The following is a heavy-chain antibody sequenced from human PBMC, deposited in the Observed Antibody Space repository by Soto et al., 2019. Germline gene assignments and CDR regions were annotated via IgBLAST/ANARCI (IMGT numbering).Heavy chain of an antibody. Sequence: KTSETLSLTCTVSGGSISSGDYYWSWIRQPPGKGLEWIGYIYYSGSTYYNPSLKSRVTISVDTSKNQFSLKLSSVTAADTAVYYCARLELTGTTLVVVREFDPWGQGTLVPVSS. CDR1: GGSISSGDYY. J-gene: IGHJ5*02. D-gene: IGHD1-7*01. V-gene: IGHV4-30-4*01. CDR2: IYYSGST. CDR3: ARLELTGTTLVVVREFDP.